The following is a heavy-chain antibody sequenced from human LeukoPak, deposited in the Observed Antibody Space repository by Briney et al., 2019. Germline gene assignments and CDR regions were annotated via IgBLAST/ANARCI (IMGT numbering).Heavy chain of an antibody. J-gene: IGHJ4*02. Sequence: SQTLSLTCVISGDSVSSNSAAWNWIRQSPSRGLEWLGRTYYRSNWFNGYAVSVKSRITINPDTSKNQFSLQLNSVTPEGTAVYYCEREKIDSFDYWGQGTLVTVSS. CDR1: GDSVSSNSAA. V-gene: IGHV6-1*01. CDR3: EREKIDSFDY. D-gene: IGHD3-9*01. CDR2: TYYRSNWFN.